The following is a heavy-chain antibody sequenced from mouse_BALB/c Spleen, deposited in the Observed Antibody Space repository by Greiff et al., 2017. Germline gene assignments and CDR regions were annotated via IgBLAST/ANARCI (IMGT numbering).Heavy chain of an antibody. J-gene: IGHJ3*01. CDR2: IDPANGNT. Sequence: VQLKESGAELVKPGASVKLSCTASGFNIKDTYMHWVKQRPEQGLEWIGRIDPANGNTKYDPKFQGKATITADTSSNTAYLQLSSLTSEDTAVYYCARGTATAYWGQGTLDTVSA. D-gene: IGHD1-2*01. CDR1: GFNIKDTY. CDR3: ARGTATAY. V-gene: IGHV14-3*02.